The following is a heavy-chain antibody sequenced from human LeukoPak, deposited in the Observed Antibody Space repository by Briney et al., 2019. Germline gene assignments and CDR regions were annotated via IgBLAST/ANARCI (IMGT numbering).Heavy chain of an antibody. D-gene: IGHD4-17*01. Sequence: ASVKVSCKGSGYTFTGYYIHWVRQAPGQGLEWMGIINPSGGSTSYAQKFQGRVTMTRDTSTSTVYMELSSLRSEDTAVYYCARDRSLTTVTTPDRAFDIWGQGTMVTVSS. CDR3: ARDRSLTTVTTPDRAFDI. CDR1: GYTFTGYY. CDR2: INPSGGST. V-gene: IGHV1-46*03. J-gene: IGHJ3*02.